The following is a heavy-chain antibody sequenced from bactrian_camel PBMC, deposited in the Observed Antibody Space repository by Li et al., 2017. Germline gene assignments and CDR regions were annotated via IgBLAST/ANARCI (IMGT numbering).Heavy chain of an antibody. D-gene: IGHD1*01. J-gene: IGHJ4*01. CDR1: SYIFRARDKC. Sequence: VQLVESGGGSVQVGGSLTLSCTHASYIFRARDKCAMGWYRQTPGKERELVSTIKPDGTTTYTDSVKDRFIISHDDAKNTVYLQMTNLKTEDTAVYTCAAGRKMLTCVWNYWGQGTQVTVS. CDR3: AAGRKMLTCVWNY. V-gene: IGHV3S53*01. CDR2: IKPDGTT.